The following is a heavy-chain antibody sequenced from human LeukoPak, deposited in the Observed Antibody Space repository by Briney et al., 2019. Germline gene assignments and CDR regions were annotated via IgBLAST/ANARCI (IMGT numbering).Heavy chain of an antibody. CDR2: IIPIFGTA. CDR1: GGTFSSNA. Sequence: SVKVSCKXSGGTFSSNAISWVRQAPGQRLEWMGRIIPIFGTANYAQKFQGRVTITTDESTSTAYMELSSLRSEDTAVYYCARNDYGDYALFGWGQGTLVTVSS. D-gene: IGHD4-17*01. J-gene: IGHJ4*02. V-gene: IGHV1-69*05. CDR3: ARNDYGDYALFG.